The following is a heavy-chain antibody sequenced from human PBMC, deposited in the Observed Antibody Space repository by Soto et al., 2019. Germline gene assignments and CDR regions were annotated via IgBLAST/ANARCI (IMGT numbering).Heavy chain of an antibody. D-gene: IGHD6-13*01. V-gene: IGHV4-31*03. CDR2: IYYSEGT. CDR1: GGSISSGGYY. CDR3: ARAKKGIAAAENWFDP. J-gene: IGHJ5*02. Sequence: QVQLQESGPGLVKPSQTLSLTCTVSGGSISSGGYYWSWIRQHPGKGLDWIGYIYYSEGTYYNPSLKSRVTSSVDTSQSQFALNLGSVSAADTAVYYCARAKKGIAAAENWFDPWGQGTLVTVSS.